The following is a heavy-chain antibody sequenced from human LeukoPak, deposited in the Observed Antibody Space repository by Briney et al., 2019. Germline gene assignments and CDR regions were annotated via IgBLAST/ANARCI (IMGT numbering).Heavy chain of an antibody. CDR1: GFTFSTYW. J-gene: IGHJ6*02. D-gene: IGHD3-16*01. CDR3: ARGGGLDV. V-gene: IGHV3-7*03. Sequence: GGSLRLSCSASGFTFSTYWMNWARQAPGKGLEWVASINHSGNVNYYVDSVKGRFTISRDNAKNSLYLQMSNLRAEDTAVYFCARGGGLDVWGQGATVTVSS. CDR2: INHSGNVN.